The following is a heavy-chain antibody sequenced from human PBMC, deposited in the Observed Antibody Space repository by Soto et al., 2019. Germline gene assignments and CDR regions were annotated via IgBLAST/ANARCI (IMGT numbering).Heavy chain of an antibody. CDR2: IYPGDSDT. V-gene: IGHV5-51*01. D-gene: IGHD6-13*01. Sequence: GESLNRSGKGCGYRFIIYFIGCVRQMPGKGLEWMGIIYPGDSDTRYSPAFQGQVTISADKSISTAYLQWSSLKASDTAMYYCARTSAAGKYYDGMDVWGQGTTVTVS. J-gene: IGHJ6*02. CDR1: GYRFIIYF. CDR3: ARTSAAGKYYDGMDV.